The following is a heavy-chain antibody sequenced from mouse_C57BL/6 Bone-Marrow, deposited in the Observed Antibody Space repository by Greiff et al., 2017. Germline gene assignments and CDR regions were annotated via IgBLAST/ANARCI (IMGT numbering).Heavy chain of an antibody. J-gene: IGHJ2*01. CDR2: ILPGSGST. D-gene: IGHD6-5*01. CDR1: GYKFTGYW. CDR3: ARAYPDY. V-gene: IGHV1-9*01. Sequence: QVQLQQSGAELMKPGDSVKLSCKATGYKFTGYWIEWVKQRPGHGLEWIGEILPGSGSTNYTEKFKGKATFTADTTSNTAYMQLSSLTTEDSAIYYCARAYPDYWCQGTTLLVAS.